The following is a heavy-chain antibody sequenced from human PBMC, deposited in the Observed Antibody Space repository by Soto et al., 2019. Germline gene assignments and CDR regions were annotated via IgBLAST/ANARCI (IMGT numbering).Heavy chain of an antibody. J-gene: IGHJ3*02. Sequence: QVHLQESGPGLVKPSQTLSLTCTVSGGSISSGDYFWSWIRQPPGKGLEWIAYIYSSGGPNYNPSLKSRATISLDTSKNQGALELTSVTAADSAVYVCAREVGQTSSSDAFDIWGQGTMVTVSS. V-gene: IGHV4-30-4*01. CDR1: GGSISSGDYF. CDR3: AREVGQTSSSDAFDI. D-gene: IGHD6-6*01. CDR2: IYSSGGP.